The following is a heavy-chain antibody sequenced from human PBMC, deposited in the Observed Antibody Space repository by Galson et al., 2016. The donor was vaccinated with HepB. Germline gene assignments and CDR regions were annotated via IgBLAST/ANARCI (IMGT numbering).Heavy chain of an antibody. CDR3: APLGYCTAGTCYRVQ. CDR2: INTNNGDA. J-gene: IGHJ4*02. D-gene: IGHD2-8*02. CDR1: GYTFIDYA. V-gene: IGHV7-4-1*02. Sequence: SVKVSCKASGYTFIDYAMNWVRQAPGQGLEWVGWINTNNGDATYAQGFTGRFVFSMDTSVSTAFLQISSLKVDDTAVYYCAPLGYCTAGTCYRVQWGQGHLVTVSS.